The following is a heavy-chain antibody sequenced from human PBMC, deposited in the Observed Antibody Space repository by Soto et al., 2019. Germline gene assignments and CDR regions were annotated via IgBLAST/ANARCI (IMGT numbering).Heavy chain of an antibody. CDR3: AGPEGYCSSTSCPLDY. J-gene: IGHJ4*02. Sequence: SSVKVSCKASGGTFSSYAISWVRQAPGQGLEWMGGTIPIFGTANYAQKFQGRVTITADESTSTAYMELSSLRSEDTAVYYCAGPEGYCSSTSCPLDYWGQGTLVTVS. D-gene: IGHD2-2*01. CDR1: GGTFSSYA. CDR2: TIPIFGTA. V-gene: IGHV1-69*13.